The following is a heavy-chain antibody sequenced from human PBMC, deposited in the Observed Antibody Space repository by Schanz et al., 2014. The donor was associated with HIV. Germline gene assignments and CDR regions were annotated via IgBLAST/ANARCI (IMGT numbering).Heavy chain of an antibody. V-gene: IGHV3-23*01. CDR1: GFTFSNFA. D-gene: IGHD3-22*01. Sequence: EVQMLESGGGSVQPGGSLRLSCAASGFTFSNFAMSWVRQAPGKGLQWVSGIGGSRGGTYYADSVKGRFTISRDNSKNTMYLKMNSLRVDDTAVYYCAKDRNYYDNRYLGKGNYYYYYGMDVWGQGTTVTVSS. CDR3: AKDRNYYDNRYLGKGNYYYYYGMDV. J-gene: IGHJ6*02. CDR2: IGGSRGGT.